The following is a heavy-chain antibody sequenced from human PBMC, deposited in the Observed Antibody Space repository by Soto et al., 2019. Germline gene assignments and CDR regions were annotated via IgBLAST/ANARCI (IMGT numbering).Heavy chain of an antibody. CDR3: ARYCNNSDCRHLYYFDY. Sequence: PSETLSLTCTVSGASISDFYWSWIRKSAGKGLEWIGNVYVTGTTIYNPSLKSRVIMSVDTYKDQFFLKLTSVTAADTAVYYCARYCNNSDCRHLYYFDYWGLGTLVTVSS. D-gene: IGHD2-8*01. CDR1: GASISDFY. J-gene: IGHJ4*02. V-gene: IGHV4-4*07. CDR2: VYVTGTT.